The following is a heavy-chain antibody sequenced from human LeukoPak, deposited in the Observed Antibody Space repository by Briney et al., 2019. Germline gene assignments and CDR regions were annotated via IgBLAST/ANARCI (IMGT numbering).Heavy chain of an antibody. CDR3: ARGSLLRYFDPYYFDY. CDR2: MNPNTGNT. CDR1: GYTFTSYD. Sequence: ASVKVSCKASGYTFTSYDINWVRQATGQGLEWMGLMNPNTGNTSYAQKFQGRVTMTMNTSTSTAYMELSSLRSEDTAVYYCARGSLLRYFDPYYFDYWGQGTLVTVSS. D-gene: IGHD3-9*01. J-gene: IGHJ4*02. V-gene: IGHV1-8*01.